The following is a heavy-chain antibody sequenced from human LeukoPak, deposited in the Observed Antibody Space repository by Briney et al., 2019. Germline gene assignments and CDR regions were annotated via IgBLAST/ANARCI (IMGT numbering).Heavy chain of an antibody. CDR1: GFTFSNYW. CDR2: IKQDETEK. J-gene: IGHJ5*02. D-gene: IGHD2-15*01. V-gene: IGHV3-7*03. Sequence: GGSLRLSCAASGFTFSNYWMSWVRQAPGRGLEGVANIKQDETEKYYVDSVKGRFTISRDNAKNSLYLQMNSLRADDTAIYFCVRSHSGDGSCSLDPWGQGTLVTVSS. CDR3: VRSHSGDGSCSLDP.